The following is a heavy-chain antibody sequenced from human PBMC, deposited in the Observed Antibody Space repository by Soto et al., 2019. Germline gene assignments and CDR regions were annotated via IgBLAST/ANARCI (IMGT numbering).Heavy chain of an antibody. V-gene: IGHV3-15*07. CDR1: GFSFSHTW. J-gene: IGHJ4*01. CDR3: TTDVYNDISGFDPQKFDH. Sequence: EVQLVESGGSWVKPGESLRLSCATSGFSFSHTWMNWVRQAPGKGLGWVGSIKQKDDGGTPDYAAPVKGRFTISRDGSKNTLYLQMNSLQTEDTAVYYCTTDVYNDISGFDPQKFDHWGHGTLVTVSS. CDR2: IKQKDDGGTP. D-gene: IGHD3-22*01.